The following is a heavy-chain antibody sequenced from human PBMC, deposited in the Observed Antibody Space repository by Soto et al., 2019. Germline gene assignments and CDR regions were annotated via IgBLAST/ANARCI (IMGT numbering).Heavy chain of an antibody. CDR1: GFTFSSYA. CDR2: ISGSGGST. V-gene: IGHV3-23*01. CDR3: AKDGRIPYSSSWYGGMDV. Sequence: GGSLRLSCAASGFTFSSYAMSWVRQAPGKGLEWISAISGSGGSTYYADSVKGRFTISRDNSKNTLYLQMNSLRAEDTAVYYCAKDGRIPYSSSWYGGMDVWGQGTTVTVSS. D-gene: IGHD6-13*01. J-gene: IGHJ6*02.